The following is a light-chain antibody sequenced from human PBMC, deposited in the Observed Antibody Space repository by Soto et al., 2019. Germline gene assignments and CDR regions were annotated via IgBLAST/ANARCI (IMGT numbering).Light chain of an antibody. CDR3: QHYGSSPGYT. V-gene: IGKV3-20*01. J-gene: IGKJ2*01. CDR1: QSVSSSY. CDR2: GAS. Sequence: EIVLTQSPGTLSLSPGERATLSCRASQSVSSSYLAWYQQKPGQAPRLLIYGASGRATGIPDRFSGSGSGTDFTLTISRLEPEDFAVYYCQHYGSSPGYTFGQGTKLEIK.